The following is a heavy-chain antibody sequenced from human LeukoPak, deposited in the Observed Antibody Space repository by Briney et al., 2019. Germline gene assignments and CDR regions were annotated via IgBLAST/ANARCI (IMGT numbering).Heavy chain of an antibody. D-gene: IGHD3-10*01. V-gene: IGHV3-23*01. Sequence: PGGSLRLSCAASGFTFSSYEMSWVRQAPGKGLEWVSTIAVKGRFTISRDNSKNTLYMQMNSLRAEDTAIYYCAKVPHSDYGSGRPPFMDVWGQGTTVAVS. CDR2: I. CDR1: GFTFSSYE. CDR3: AKVPHSDYGSGRPPFMDV. J-gene: IGHJ6*02.